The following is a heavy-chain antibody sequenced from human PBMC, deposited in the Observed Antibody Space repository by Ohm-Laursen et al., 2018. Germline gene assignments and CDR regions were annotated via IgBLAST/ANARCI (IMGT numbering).Heavy chain of an antibody. V-gene: IGHV4-61*01. CDR1: GGSVSSGFY. Sequence: TLSLTCTVSGGSVSSGFYWSWIRQPPGKGLEWIGYIYYSGNTNYNPSLKSRVAISVDTSKNQFSLKLTSVTAADTAVYYCARVRTYLGAATVLDFWGQGTLVTVSS. CDR3: ARVRTYLGAATVLDF. D-gene: IGHD2-15*01. CDR2: IYYSGNT. J-gene: IGHJ4*02.